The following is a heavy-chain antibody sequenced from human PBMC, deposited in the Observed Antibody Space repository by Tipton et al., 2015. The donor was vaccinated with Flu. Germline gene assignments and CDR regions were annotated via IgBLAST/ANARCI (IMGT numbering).Heavy chain of an antibody. CDR2: IYPGDSDT. CDR3: VRARWLQSIGDD. D-gene: IGHD5-24*01. V-gene: IGHV5-51*03. CDR1: GYSFINYW. Sequence: LVQSGAEVKKPGESLKISCKASGYSFINYWIGWVRQVPGKGLEWVGIIYPGDSDTRYSPSFQGQVTISADKSISTAYLQWSSLKASDTAIYYCVRARWLQSIGDDWGQGALVTVSS. J-gene: IGHJ4*02.